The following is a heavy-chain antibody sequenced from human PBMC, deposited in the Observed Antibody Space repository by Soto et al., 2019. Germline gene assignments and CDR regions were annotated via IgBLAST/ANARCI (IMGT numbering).Heavy chain of an antibody. CDR3: ARDRLPHYDILTGFQVFVSGGYFSFDN. D-gene: IGHD3-9*01. Sequence: QVQLVQSGAEVKKPGASMKVSCKASGYSFNTYGINWVRQAPGQGLEWMGWISGYNGNTNYAQNFRGRVTMTTDTSTSTAYTELRSLGSGDTAVYYCARDRLPHYDILTGFQVFVSGGYFSFDNWAQGTLVTVSS. CDR2: ISGYNGNT. J-gene: IGHJ4*02. CDR1: GYSFNTYG. V-gene: IGHV1-18*01.